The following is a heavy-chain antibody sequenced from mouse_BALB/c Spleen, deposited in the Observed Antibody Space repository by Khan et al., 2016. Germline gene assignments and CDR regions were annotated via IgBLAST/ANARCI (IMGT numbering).Heavy chain of an antibody. J-gene: IGHJ2*01. CDR2: INSNGGST. V-gene: IGHV5-6-3*01. D-gene: IGHD1-2*01. Sequence: EVELVESGGGLVQPGGSLKLSCAASGFTFSSYGMSWVRQTPDKRLELVATINSNGGSTYYPDSVKGRFTISRDNAKNTLYLQMSSLKSEDTAMXSCARGGYGYHYFDYWGQGTTLTVSS. CDR3: ARGGYGYHYFDY. CDR1: GFTFSSYG.